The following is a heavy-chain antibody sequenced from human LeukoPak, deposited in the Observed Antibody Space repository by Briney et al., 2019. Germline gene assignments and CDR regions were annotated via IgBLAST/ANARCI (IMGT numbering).Heavy chain of an antibody. CDR2: INTNTGNP. D-gene: IGHD3-10*01. Sequence: ASVKVSCKASGYTFTSYAMNWVRQAPGQGLEWMGWINTNTGNPTYAQGFTGRFVFSLDTSVSTTYLQISSLKAEDTAVYYCAIPGGSGSYPILFDYWGQGTLVTVSS. V-gene: IGHV7-4-1*02. CDR1: GYTFTSYA. J-gene: IGHJ4*02. CDR3: AIPGGSGSYPILFDY.